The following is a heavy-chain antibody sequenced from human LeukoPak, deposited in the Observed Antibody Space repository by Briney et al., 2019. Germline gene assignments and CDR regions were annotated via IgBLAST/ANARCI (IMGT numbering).Heavy chain of an antibody. CDR1: GFTVSSNY. V-gene: IGHV3-66*01. Sequence: PGGSLRLSCAASGFTVSSNYMSWVRQAPGKGLEWVSVIYSGGSTYYADSVRGRFTISRDNSKNTLYLQMNSLRAEDTAVYYCARDDSGGYHFDYWGQGTLVTVSS. J-gene: IGHJ4*02. CDR2: IYSGGST. CDR3: ARDDSGGYHFDY. D-gene: IGHD4-23*01.